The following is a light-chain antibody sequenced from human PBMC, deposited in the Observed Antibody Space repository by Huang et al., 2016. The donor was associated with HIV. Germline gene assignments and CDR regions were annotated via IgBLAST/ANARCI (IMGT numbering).Light chain of an antibody. CDR1: QDINNY. Sequence: DIQMTQYPSSLSASVGDRVTITCRASQDINNYLAWYQQKAGQVPKLLIYAASSLQSGFPSRFSGSGSGTDFTLSITSLQPEDVAIYYCQKYDSVPRTFGQGTKVDIK. CDR2: AAS. CDR3: QKYDSVPRT. J-gene: IGKJ1*01. V-gene: IGKV1-27*01.